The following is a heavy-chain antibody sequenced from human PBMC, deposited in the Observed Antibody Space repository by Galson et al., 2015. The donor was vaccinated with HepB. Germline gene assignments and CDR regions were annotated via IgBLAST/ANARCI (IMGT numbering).Heavy chain of an antibody. CDR1: GYTFGDYA. Sequence: SLRLSCASSGYTFGDYAVNWFRQAPGKELEWIGFISRNTYGATTEYAASLKGRFSISRDDSKNIAHLQMNSLQTEDTAVYFCAREAAGLGGYFDYWGRGTLVTVSS. CDR2: ISRNTYGATT. CDR3: AREAAGLGGYFDY. J-gene: IGHJ4*02. D-gene: IGHD6-13*01. V-gene: IGHV3-49*03.